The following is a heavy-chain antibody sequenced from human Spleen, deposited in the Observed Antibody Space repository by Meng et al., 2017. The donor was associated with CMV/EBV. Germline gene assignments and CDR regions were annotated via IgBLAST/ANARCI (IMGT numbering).Heavy chain of an antibody. Sequence: SSLWTGVRQGPGTGLEWIGEIYHSRGTNYNPSLKNRVTISVDKFKNQFSLKLGSMTATDTAVYYCARIERRRILKYCGSNCSTTDYWGQGTLVTVSS. D-gene: IGHD2-21*02. J-gene: IGHJ4*02. CDR2: IYHSRGT. CDR3: ARIERRRILKYCGSNCSTTDY. CDR1: SSL. V-gene: IGHV4-4*02.